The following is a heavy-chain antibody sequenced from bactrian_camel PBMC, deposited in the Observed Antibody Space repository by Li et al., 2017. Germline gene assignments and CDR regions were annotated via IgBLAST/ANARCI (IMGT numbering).Heavy chain of an antibody. CDR1: GFTHSHYC. D-gene: IGHD3*01. Sequence: VQLVESGGGSVQAGGSLRLSCVASGFTHSHYCMGWFRQVPGKEREWVANFDNVGTTTYADSVKDRFTVSEDNAKNTLLLQMNSLSPEDTALYYCAADSALRSAEEDECYSGSSFLFWGQGTQVTVS. CDR3: AADSALRSAEEDECYSGSSFLF. J-gene: IGHJ4*01. CDR2: FDNVGTT. V-gene: IGHV3S67*01.